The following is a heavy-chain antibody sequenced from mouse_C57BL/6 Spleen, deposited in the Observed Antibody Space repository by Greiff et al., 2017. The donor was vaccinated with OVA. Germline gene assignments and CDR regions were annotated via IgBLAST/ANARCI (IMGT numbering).Heavy chain of an antibody. CDR3: ARGGLRVDY. CDR2: ISYDGSN. CDR1: GYSITSGYY. D-gene: IGHD2-4*01. Sequence: EVQVVESGPGLVKPSQSLSLTCSVTGYSITSGYYWNWIRQFPGNKLEWMGYISYDGSNNYNPSLKNRISITRDTSKNQFFLKLNSVTTEDTATYYCARGGLRVDYWGQGTTLTVSS. V-gene: IGHV3-6*01. J-gene: IGHJ2*01.